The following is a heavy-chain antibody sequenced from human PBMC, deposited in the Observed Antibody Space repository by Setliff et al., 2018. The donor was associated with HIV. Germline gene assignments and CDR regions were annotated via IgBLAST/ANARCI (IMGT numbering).Heavy chain of an antibody. CDR3: ARDLGSAYSYAQGRFDP. CDR1: GYSISSGYY. D-gene: IGHD5-18*01. J-gene: IGHJ5*02. V-gene: IGHV4-38-2*02. CDR2: IHQSGST. Sequence: PSEILSLTCTVSGYSISSGYYWGWIRQPPGKGLEWIGSIHQSGSTYYNSSLKSRVTMSVDTSKNKFSLKLSSVTAADTAVYYCARDLGSAYSYAQGRFDPWGQGTLVTVSS.